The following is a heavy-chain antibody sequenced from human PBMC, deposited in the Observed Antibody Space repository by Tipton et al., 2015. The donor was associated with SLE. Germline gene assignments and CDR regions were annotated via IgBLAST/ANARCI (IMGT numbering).Heavy chain of an antibody. J-gene: IGHJ4*02. D-gene: IGHD3-3*01. CDR2: IYNSGST. V-gene: IGHV4-31*03. Sequence: TLSLTCTVSGGSVSSGPYYWSWIRQPPGKGLEWIGYIYNSGSTYFNPSLKSRVTMSVDTSKNQFSLGLTSVTAADTAVYYCVREGGYGMTTYGIFALWGQGTLVTVSS. CDR1: GGSVSSGPYY. CDR3: VREGGYGMTTYGIFAL.